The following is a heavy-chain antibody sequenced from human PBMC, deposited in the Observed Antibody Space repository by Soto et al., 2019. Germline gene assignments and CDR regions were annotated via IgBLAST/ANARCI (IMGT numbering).Heavy chain of an antibody. D-gene: IGHD2-8*01. J-gene: IGHJ5*02. V-gene: IGHV4-34*01. CDR3: AAGGGFINSRMVPFDP. CDR2: INHRGSL. CDR1: GGSLSVSS. Sequence: SETLSFTCAISGGSLSVSSWNWIRQFPGKGLEWIGEINHRGSLNYNPSVESRVTISVDKSRNQFSLKLRSVTAADTAAYYCAAGGGFINSRMVPFDPWGQGTLVTVSS.